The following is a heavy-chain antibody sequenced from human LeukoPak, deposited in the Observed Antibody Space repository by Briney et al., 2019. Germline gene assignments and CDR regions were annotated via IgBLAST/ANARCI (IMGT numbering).Heavy chain of an antibody. D-gene: IGHD3-22*01. Sequence: ASVKVSCKASGYTFTSYGISWVRQAPGQGLEWMGWISAYNGNTNYAQKLQGRVTMTTDTSTSTAYMELRSLRSDDTAVYYCARDLFGMIVVVTEGLDAFDIWGQGTMVTDSS. V-gene: IGHV1-18*01. CDR3: ARDLFGMIVVVTEGLDAFDI. CDR1: GYTFTSYG. J-gene: IGHJ3*02. CDR2: ISAYNGNT.